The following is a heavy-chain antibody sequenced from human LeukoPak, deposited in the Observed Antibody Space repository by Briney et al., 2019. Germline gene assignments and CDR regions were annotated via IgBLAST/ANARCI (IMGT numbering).Heavy chain of an antibody. CDR2: IYYSGST. CDR3: ARDTGGFDP. D-gene: IGHD1-1*01. Sequence: SETLSLTCTVSGGSISSSSYYWGWIRQPPGKGLEWIGSIYYSGSTYYNPSLKSRVTISIDTSKNQFPLRLSSVTAADTAVYYCARDTGGFDPWGQGTLVTVSS. J-gene: IGHJ5*02. CDR1: GGSISSSSYY. V-gene: IGHV4-39*06.